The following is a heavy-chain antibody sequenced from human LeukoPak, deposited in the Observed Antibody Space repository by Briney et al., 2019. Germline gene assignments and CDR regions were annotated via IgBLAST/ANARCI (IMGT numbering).Heavy chain of an antibody. CDR1: GGSITSISHH. Sequence: SETLSLTCTVSGGSITSISHHWGWIRQPPGQGLEWIGSTNYSTRTQYNPSLKSRVTISVDTSKNQFSLKLGSVTAADTAVYYCARHTCSSGRCYNYYHDGMDVWGQGTAVTVSS. J-gene: IGHJ6*02. D-gene: IGHD2-15*01. CDR2: TNYSTRT. V-gene: IGHV4-39*01. CDR3: ARHTCSSGRCYNYYHDGMDV.